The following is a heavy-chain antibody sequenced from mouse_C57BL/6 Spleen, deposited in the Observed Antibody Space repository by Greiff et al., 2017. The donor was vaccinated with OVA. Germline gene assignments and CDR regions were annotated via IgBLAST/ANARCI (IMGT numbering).Heavy chain of an antibody. D-gene: IGHD1-1*01. CDR2: IDPEDGET. Sequence: EVQLQQSGAELVKPGASVKLSCTASGFNIKDYYMHWVKQRTEQGLEWIGRIDPEDGETKYAPKFQGKATITADTSSNTAYLQLSSLTSEDTAAYYCARSPPTVPPTGSFDDWGQGTTLTVSS. J-gene: IGHJ2*01. CDR1: GFNIKDYY. CDR3: ARSPPTVPPTGSFDD. V-gene: IGHV14-2*01.